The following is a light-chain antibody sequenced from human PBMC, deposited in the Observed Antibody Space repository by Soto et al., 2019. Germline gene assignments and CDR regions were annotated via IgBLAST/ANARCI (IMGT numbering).Light chain of an antibody. Sequence: EIVLTQSPATLSVSPGERATLSCRASQSVSSSLVWYQQKPGQPPRLLIYDASNRATAIPARFSGSGSGADFSLTLSSLGPYDFSVYYCQQRNPLPFPFGPWTKVDIK. CDR2: DAS. CDR3: QQRNPLPFP. CDR1: QSVSSS. V-gene: IGKV3-11*01. J-gene: IGKJ3*01.